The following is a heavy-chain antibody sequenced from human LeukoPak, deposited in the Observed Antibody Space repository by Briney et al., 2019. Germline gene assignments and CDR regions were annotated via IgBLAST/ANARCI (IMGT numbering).Heavy chain of an antibody. D-gene: IGHD1-7*01. Sequence: GGSLRLSCAASGFTLTNYDIMWVRQAPGKALEWVSTISIGGNTYHADSVKDRFTISRDNSKNTLYLQMNSLRGEDTAVYYCARDLDLLYFDYWGQGTLVTVSS. CDR1: GFTLTNYD. CDR2: ISIGGNT. CDR3: ARDLDLLYFDY. J-gene: IGHJ4*02. V-gene: IGHV3-23*01.